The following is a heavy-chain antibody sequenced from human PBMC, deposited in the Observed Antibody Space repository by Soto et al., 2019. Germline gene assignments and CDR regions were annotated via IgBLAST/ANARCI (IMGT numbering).Heavy chain of an antibody. J-gene: IGHJ6*02. CDR1: GYTFSNYA. CDR3: AKGGNIAVVVADYGMDV. Sequence: QVHLLQSGAEVKKPGASVKVSCKASGYTFSNYAMHWVRQAPEQRLEWMGWINAGNGNTKYSQKFQDRVTITRDTSASTAYMELSSLRSEDTAVYYCAKGGNIAVVVADYGMDVWGQGTTVTVSS. D-gene: IGHD2-15*01. CDR2: INAGNGNT. V-gene: IGHV1-3*01.